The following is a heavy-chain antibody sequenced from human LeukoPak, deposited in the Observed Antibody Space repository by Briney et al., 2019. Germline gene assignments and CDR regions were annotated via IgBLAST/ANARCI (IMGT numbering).Heavy chain of an antibody. Sequence: GGSLRLPCAASGFTFSNAWMSWVRQAPGKGLEWVGRIKSKTDGGTTDYAAPVKGRFTISRDDSKNTLYLQMNSLKTEDTAVYYCTTVKGSGWPDFDYWGQGTLVTVSS. CDR1: GFTFSNAW. D-gene: IGHD6-19*01. CDR3: TTVKGSGWPDFDY. J-gene: IGHJ4*02. V-gene: IGHV3-15*01. CDR2: IKSKTDGGTT.